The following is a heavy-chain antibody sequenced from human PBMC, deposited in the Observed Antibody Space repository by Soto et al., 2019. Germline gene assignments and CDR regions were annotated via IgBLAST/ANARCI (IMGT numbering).Heavy chain of an antibody. J-gene: IGHJ5*02. D-gene: IGHD3-22*01. CDR1: GGSFSGYY. V-gene: IGHV4-34*01. Sequence: QVQLQQWGAGLLKPSETLSLTCAVYGGSFSGYYWSWIRQPPGKGLEWIGEINHSGSTNYNPSLKRRVTISVETSKNQFFLKLSAVTAADTAVYYCASGYYDSSGNTSAGFDPCGQGTLVTVSS. CDR2: INHSGST. CDR3: ASGYYDSSGNTSAGFDP.